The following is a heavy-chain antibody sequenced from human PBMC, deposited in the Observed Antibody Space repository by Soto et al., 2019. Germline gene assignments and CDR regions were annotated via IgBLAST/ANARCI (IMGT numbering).Heavy chain of an antibody. V-gene: IGHV3-33*01. CDR3: ATDTLGFCSGGACYDH. CDR1: GFSFENYG. Sequence: QVQMVESGGGVVQPGRSLRLSCAASGFSFENYGMHWVRQAPGRGLEWVAIIWYDGSLQYYAAAVKGRFTISRDNSKNTLYLQMNSLRAEDTAVYYCATDTLGFCSGGACYDHWGQGTPVTVSS. D-gene: IGHD2-21*02. CDR2: IWYDGSLQ. J-gene: IGHJ5*02.